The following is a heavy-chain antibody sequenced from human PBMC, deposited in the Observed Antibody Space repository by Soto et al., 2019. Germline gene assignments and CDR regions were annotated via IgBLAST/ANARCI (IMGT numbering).Heavy chain of an antibody. J-gene: IGHJ5*02. CDR2: IYHSGST. D-gene: IGHD3-10*01. CDR1: GGSISSSNW. CDR3: ARDYMVRGVRRWFDP. V-gene: IGHV4-4*02. Sequence: QVQLQESGPGLVKPSGTLSLTCAVSGGSISSSNWWSWVRQPPGKGLEWIGEIYHSGSTNYNPSLKSRLTVRVDQSKHQFSLKLSSATAADTAVYYCARDYMVRGVRRWFDPWGQGTLVTVSS.